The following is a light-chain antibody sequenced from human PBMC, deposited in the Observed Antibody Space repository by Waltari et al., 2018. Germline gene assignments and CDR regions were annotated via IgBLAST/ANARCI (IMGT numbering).Light chain of an antibody. CDR2: GTF. J-gene: IGKJ4*01. Sequence: IVMTQSPGTLSFSPGERATLSCRASQSVTSISLGWYQQKPGQAPRLLIYGTFNRATGIPDRFSGSGSATDFTLTISRLEPEDFAVYYCEQYDGSVVTFGGGTKVEIK. CDR1: QSVTSIS. V-gene: IGKV3-20*01. CDR3: EQYDGSVVT.